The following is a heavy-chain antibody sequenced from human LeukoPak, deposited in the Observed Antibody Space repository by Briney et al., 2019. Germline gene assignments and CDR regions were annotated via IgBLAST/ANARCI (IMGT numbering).Heavy chain of an antibody. CDR1: GFTFSSYA. CDR3: ANNLAGTGDFDY. J-gene: IGHJ4*02. Sequence: GGSLRLSCAASGFTFSSYAMSWVRQAPGKGLEWVSAISGSGGSTYYADSVKGRFTISRDNSKNTLYLQMNSLRAEDTAVYYCANNLAGTGDFDYWGQGTLVTVSS. D-gene: IGHD6-19*01. V-gene: IGHV3-23*01. CDR2: ISGSGGST.